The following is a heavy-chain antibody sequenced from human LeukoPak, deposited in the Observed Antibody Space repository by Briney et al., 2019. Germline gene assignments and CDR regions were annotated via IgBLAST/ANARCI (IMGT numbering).Heavy chain of an antibody. V-gene: IGHV4-59*01. CDR1: GGSISRYY. J-gene: IGHJ4*02. CDR2: IYYSGST. Sequence: PSETLSLTCTVSGGSISRYYWSWIRQPPGKGLEWIGYIYYSGSTNYNPSLKSRVTISVDTSKNQFSLKLSSVTAADTAVYYCARDGEYYYDSSGYRPYWYYWGQGTLVTVSS. D-gene: IGHD3-22*01. CDR3: ARDGEYYYDSSGYRPYWYY.